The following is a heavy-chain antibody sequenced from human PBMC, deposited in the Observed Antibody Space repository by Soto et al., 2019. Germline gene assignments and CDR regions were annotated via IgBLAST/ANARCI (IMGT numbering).Heavy chain of an antibody. J-gene: IGHJ6*02. CDR3: ASSVTVRPGRGDYHAPDV. CDR2: MNTKNGGS. V-gene: IGHV1-2*06. D-gene: IGHD1-1*01. CDR1: GYPFTAYY. Sequence: ASVKVSCKASGYPFTAYYLHWVRQAPGQGLEWVGRMNTKNGGSDYAQKFQGRVTMTRDSSISTAYMELNRLTSDDTAVYYCASSVTVRPGRGDYHAPDVWGQGTTVTVSS.